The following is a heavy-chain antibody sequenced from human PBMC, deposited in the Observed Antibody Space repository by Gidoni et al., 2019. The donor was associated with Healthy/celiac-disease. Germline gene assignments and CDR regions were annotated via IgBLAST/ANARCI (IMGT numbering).Heavy chain of an antibody. CDR1: GFTFSGSA. Sequence: EVQLVESGGGLVQPGGSLKLACASSGFTFSGSAMNWVRQASGKGLEWVGRIRSKANSYATAYAASVKGRFTISRDDSKNTAYLQMNSLKTEDTAVYYCTRRDSIAARFVDYWGQGTLVTVSS. D-gene: IGHD6-6*01. V-gene: IGHV3-73*02. CDR3: TRRDSIAARFVDY. CDR2: IRSKANSYAT. J-gene: IGHJ4*02.